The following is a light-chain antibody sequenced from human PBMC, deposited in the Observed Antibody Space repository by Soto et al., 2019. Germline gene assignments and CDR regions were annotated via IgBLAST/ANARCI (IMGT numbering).Light chain of an antibody. CDR2: LNNDGSH. Sequence: QLVLTQSPSASASLGASVNLTCTLSSGHSTFDIAWHQQQPEKGPRYLMKLNNDGSHSKGDGIPARFSGSSSGAERYLNISSLQSEDEADYYCQTWGTGTVLVGGGTKLTVL. V-gene: IGLV4-69*01. J-gene: IGLJ2*01. CDR1: SGHSTFD. CDR3: QTWGTGTVL.